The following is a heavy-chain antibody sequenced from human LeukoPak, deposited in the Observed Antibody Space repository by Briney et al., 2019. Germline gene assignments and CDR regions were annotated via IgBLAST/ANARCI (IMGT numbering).Heavy chain of an antibody. CDR2: ISYDGSNK. Sequence: GGSLRLSCAASGFTFSSYAMHWVRQAPGKGLEWVAVISYDGSNKYYADSVKGRFTISRDNSKNTLYLQMNSLRAEDTAVYYCARPGRPDTRYSSGRGDNWFDPWGQGTLVTVSS. CDR3: ARPGRPDTRYSSGRGDNWFDP. D-gene: IGHD6-19*01. V-gene: IGHV3-30*04. J-gene: IGHJ5*02. CDR1: GFTFSSYA.